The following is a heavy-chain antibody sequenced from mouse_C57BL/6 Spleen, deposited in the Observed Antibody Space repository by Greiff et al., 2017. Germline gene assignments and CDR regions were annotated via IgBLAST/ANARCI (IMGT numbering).Heavy chain of an antibody. V-gene: IGHV5-4*03. CDR2: ISDGGSYT. J-gene: IGHJ2*01. CDR1: GFTFSSYA. D-gene: IGHD1-1*01. Sequence: EVKLVESGGGLVKPGGSLKLSCAASGFTFSSYAMSWVRQTPEKRLEWVATISDGGSYTYYPDNVKGRFTISRDKAKNNLYLQMSHLKSEDTAMYYCARGDRSSSFDYWGQGTTLTVSS. CDR3: ARGDRSSSFDY.